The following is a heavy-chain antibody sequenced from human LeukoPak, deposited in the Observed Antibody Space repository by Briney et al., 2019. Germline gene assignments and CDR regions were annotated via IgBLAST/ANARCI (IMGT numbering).Heavy chain of an antibody. J-gene: IGHJ5*02. CDR3: ARARYCSGSSCYSQWFDP. D-gene: IGHD2-15*01. CDR1: GGSISSTSYY. CDR2: IYYSGNT. V-gene: IGHV4-39*07. Sequence: PSETLSLTCTVSGGSISSTSYYWGWIRQPPVKGLEWIGSIYYSGNTYYNPSLKSRVTISVDTSKNQFSLTLSSVTAADTAVYYCARARYCSGSSCYSQWFDPWGQGTLVTVSS.